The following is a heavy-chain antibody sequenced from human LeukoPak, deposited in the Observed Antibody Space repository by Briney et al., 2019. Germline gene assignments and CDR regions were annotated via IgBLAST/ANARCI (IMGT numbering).Heavy chain of an antibody. D-gene: IGHD6-13*01. V-gene: IGHV4-59*01. CDR1: GDSISSFY. J-gene: IGHJ4*02. CDR2: IYYSGST. CDR3: ARGVIAAAGRTFDY. Sequence: SETLSLTCTVSGDSISSFYWSWIRQPPGKGLEGIGYIYYSGSTNYNPSLKSRVTISVDTSKNQFSLKLSSVTAADTAFYYCARGVIAAAGRTFDYWGQGTLVTVSS.